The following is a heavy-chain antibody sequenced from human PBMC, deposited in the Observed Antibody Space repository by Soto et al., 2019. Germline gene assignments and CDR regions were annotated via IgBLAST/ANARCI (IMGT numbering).Heavy chain of an antibody. Sequence: QVQLQQWGAGLLKPSETLSLTCAVYGGSFSGYYWSWIRQPPGKGLEWIGEINHSGSSNYKPSLKSRVLISVDASKSQFSPDLSSVTAADTAFYYCTRSIAAAGICSDLDVWGKGTMVTVSS. V-gene: IGHV4-34*01. J-gene: IGHJ6*04. CDR2: INHSGSS. CDR3: TRSIAAAGICSDLDV. D-gene: IGHD6-13*01. CDR1: GGSFSGYY.